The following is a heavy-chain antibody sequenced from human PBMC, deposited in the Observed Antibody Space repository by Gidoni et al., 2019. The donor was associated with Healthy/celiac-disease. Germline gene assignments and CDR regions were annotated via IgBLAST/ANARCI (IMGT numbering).Heavy chain of an antibody. J-gene: IGHJ4*02. D-gene: IGHD6-19*01. V-gene: IGHV4-39*01. CDR2: IYYSGST. Sequence: QLQLQESGPGLVKPSETLSLTCTVSGGSISSSSYYWGWIRQPPGKGLEWIGSIYYSGSTYYNPSLKSRVTISVDTSKNQFSLKLSSVTAADTAVYYCARHPSRSVAAVYWGQGTLVTVSS. CDR3: ARHPSRSVAAVY. CDR1: GGSISSSSYY.